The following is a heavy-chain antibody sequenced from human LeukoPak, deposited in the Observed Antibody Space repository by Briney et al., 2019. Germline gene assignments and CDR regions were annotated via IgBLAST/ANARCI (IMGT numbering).Heavy chain of an antibody. CDR3: ARASQKYYYDSSGYYYFDY. CDR2: IYHSGST. J-gene: IGHJ4*02. CDR1: GGSISSGGYS. Sequence: PSETLSLTCAVSGGSISSGGYSWSWIRQPPGKGLEWIGYIYHSGSTYYNPSLKSRVTISVDRSKNQFSLKLSSVTAADTAVYYCARASQKYYYDSSGYYYFDYWGQETLVTVSS. V-gene: IGHV4-30-2*01. D-gene: IGHD3-22*01.